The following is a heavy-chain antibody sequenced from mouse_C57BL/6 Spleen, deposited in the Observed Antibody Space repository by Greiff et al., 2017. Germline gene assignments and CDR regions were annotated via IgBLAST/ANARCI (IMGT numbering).Heavy chain of an antibody. CDR2: IYPGSGNT. D-gene: IGHD1-1*01. CDR1: GYSFTNYY. V-gene: IGHV1-66*01. Sequence: QVQLKESGPELVKPGASVKISCKASGYSFTNYYIHWVKQRPGQGLEWIGWIYPGSGNTKYNEKFKGKATLTADTSSSTAYMQLSSLTSEDSAVYSCAIITRSGFGYWGQGTTLSVSS. CDR3: AIITRSGFGY. J-gene: IGHJ2*01.